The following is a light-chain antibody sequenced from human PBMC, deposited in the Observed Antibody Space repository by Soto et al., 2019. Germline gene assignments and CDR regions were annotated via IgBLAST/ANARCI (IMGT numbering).Light chain of an antibody. CDR2: WAS. CDR3: XQYXSTPPDT. J-gene: IGKJ2*01. CDR1: QSVLYXSNNKXY. Sequence: DIVMTQSPDSLAVSLGEXXXXNXKXSQSVLYXSNNKXYLAWYQQKPGQPPKLLIYWASTRESGVPDRFSGSGSGTDFTLTISSLQAEDVAVYYXXQYXSTPPDTFGQGTKLEIK. V-gene: IGKV4-1*01.